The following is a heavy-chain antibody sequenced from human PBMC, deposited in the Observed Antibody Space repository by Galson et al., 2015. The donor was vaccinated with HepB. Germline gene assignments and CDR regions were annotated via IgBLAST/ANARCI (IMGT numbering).Heavy chain of an antibody. J-gene: IGHJ3*01. Sequence: SLRLSCAASGFNVSSNYMSWVRQAPGKGLEWVSGIYSGGTTYYADSVKGRFTISRDNSKNTLYFQMISLRVDDTAVYYYARDGVRDVFEFWGQGTMVAVSS. V-gene: IGHV3-66*01. CDR2: IYSGGTT. CDR3: ARDGVRDVFEF. CDR1: GFNVSSNY. D-gene: IGHD3-3*01.